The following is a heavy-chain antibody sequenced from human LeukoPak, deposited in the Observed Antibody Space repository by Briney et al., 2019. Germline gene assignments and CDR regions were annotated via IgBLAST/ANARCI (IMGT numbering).Heavy chain of an antibody. J-gene: IGHJ3*02. CDR1: GGSFSGYY. CDR2: INHSGST. V-gene: IGHV4-34*01. CDR3: ARETYCYDSSGRDAFDI. Sequence: SETLSLTCAVYGGSFSGYYWSWIRQPPGKGLEWIGEINHSGSTNYNPSLKSRVTISVDTSKNQFSLKLSSVTAADTAVYYCARETYCYDSSGRDAFDIWGQGTMVTVSS. D-gene: IGHD3-22*01.